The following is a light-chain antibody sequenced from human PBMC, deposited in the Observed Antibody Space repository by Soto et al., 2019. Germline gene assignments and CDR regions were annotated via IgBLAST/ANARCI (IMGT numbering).Light chain of an antibody. CDR3: CSYAGSYTSYV. CDR1: SSNIGANYD. CDR2: GNS. J-gene: IGLJ1*01. V-gene: IGLV1-40*01. Sequence: QSVLTQPPSVSGAPGQRVTISCTGSSSNIGANYDVHWYQQRPGTAPKLLIFGNSNRPSGVPDRFSGSKSGTSASLAITGLQADDEGDYYCCSYAGSYTSYVFGTGTKLTVL.